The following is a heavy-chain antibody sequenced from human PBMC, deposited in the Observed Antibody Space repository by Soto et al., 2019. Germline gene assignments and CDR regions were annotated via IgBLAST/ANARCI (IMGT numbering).Heavy chain of an antibody. CDR3: ARDRWGYKGAFDI. Sequence: QVQLQESGPGLVKPSETLSLTCTVSGGSVSSGSYYWSWIRQPPGKGLEWIGYIYYSGSTNYNPSLKSRVTISVDTSKNQFSLKLSSVTAADTAVYYCARDRWGYKGAFDIWGQGTMVTVSS. CDR1: GGSVSSGSYY. J-gene: IGHJ3*02. V-gene: IGHV4-61*01. D-gene: IGHD5-12*01. CDR2: IYYSGST.